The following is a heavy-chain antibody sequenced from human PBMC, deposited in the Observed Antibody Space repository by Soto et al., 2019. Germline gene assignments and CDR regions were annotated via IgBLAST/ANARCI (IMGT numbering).Heavy chain of an antibody. Sequence: GGSLRLSCAASGFIFSDYAMSWVRQAPGKGLEWVSVVGGQGSNTYYADSVRGRFTVSRDDSRNTLYLRMDSLRVEDTAVYYCAKDFVSHNGIHDPFDLWGHGTMVTVSS. CDR3: AKDFVSHNGIHDPFDL. D-gene: IGHD1-1*01. CDR1: GFIFSDYA. CDR2: VGGQGSNT. J-gene: IGHJ3*01. V-gene: IGHV3-23*01.